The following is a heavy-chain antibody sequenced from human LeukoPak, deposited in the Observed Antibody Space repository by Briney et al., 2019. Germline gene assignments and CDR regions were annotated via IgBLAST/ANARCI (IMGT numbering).Heavy chain of an antibody. J-gene: IGHJ4*02. V-gene: IGHV3-48*03. D-gene: IGHD3-10*01. CDR2: ISSSGSTI. Sequence: PGGSLRLSCAASGFTFSSYEMNWVRQAPGKGLEWVSYISSSGSTINYADSVKGRFTISRDNAKNSLYLQMNSLRAEDTAVYYCARTQYYYGSGSPDYWGQGTLVTVSS. CDR3: ARTQYYYGSGSPDY. CDR1: GFTFSSYE.